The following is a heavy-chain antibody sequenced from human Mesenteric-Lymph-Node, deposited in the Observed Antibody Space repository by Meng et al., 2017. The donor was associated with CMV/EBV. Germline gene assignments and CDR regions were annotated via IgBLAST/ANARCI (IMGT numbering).Heavy chain of an antibody. CDR1: GFNSRSYS. CDR3: ARDGRSTRDRPGEPDY. CDR2: IFSDGADI. D-gene: IGHD7-27*01. V-gene: IGHV3-21*05. Sequence: GGSLRLSCAVSGFNSRSYSMNWVRQAPGKGLEWLAHIFSDGADIFYADSVRGRFTISRDNSKNSLFLQLNNLRVEDTAVYHCARDGRSTRDRPGEPDYWGRGTLVTVSS. J-gene: IGHJ4*02.